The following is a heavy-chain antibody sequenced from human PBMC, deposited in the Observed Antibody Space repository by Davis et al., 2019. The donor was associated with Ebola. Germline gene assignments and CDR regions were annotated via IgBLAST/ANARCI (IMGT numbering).Heavy chain of an antibody. D-gene: IGHD2-2*01. Sequence: ASVKVSCKASGYTFTTYRISWVRQAPGRGLEWMGWISAYNGNTNYAQKLQGRVTMTTDTSTTTAYMDLRSLRSDDTAVYYCARLAVPGLFDYWGQGTLVTVSS. CDR2: ISAYNGNT. CDR3: ARLAVPGLFDY. J-gene: IGHJ4*02. V-gene: IGHV1-18*01. CDR1: GYTFTTYR.